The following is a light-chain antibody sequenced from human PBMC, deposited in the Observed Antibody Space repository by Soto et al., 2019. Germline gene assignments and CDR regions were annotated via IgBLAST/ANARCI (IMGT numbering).Light chain of an antibody. CDR2: GAS. J-gene: IGKJ4*01. Sequence: EIVLTQSPGTLSLSPGERATLSCRASQSVRSNFLAWYEEKPGQAPRRLIYGASNRATGIPDRFGGSGSGTEFTLTISRLEPEDSAVYYCQQFGTSPLTFGGGTKVDI. CDR1: QSVRSNF. V-gene: IGKV3-20*01. CDR3: QQFGTSPLT.